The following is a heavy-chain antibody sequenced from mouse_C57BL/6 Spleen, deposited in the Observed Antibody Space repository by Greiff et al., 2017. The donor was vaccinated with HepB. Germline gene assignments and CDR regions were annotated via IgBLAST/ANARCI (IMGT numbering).Heavy chain of an antibody. D-gene: IGHD2-3*01. Sequence: VQLQQSGAELVKPGASVKMSCKASGYTFTSYWITWVKQRPGQGLEWIGDIYPGSGSTNYNEKFTSKATLTVDTSSSTAYMQLSSRTSEDTAVDYCARRGYDLAWFAYWGQGTLVTVSA. CDR3: ARRGYDLAWFAY. CDR1: GYTFTSYW. J-gene: IGHJ3*01. CDR2: IYPGSGST. V-gene: IGHV1-55*01.